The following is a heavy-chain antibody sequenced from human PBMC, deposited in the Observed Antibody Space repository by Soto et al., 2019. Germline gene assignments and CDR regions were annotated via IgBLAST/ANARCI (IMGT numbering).Heavy chain of an antibody. CDR2: INAGNGNT. D-gene: IGHD1-26*01. J-gene: IGHJ5*02. CDR3: ARNAHLGNWFDP. CDR1: GYSFTSYA. Sequence: XSVKVSCKASGYSFTSYAMQWGRQAPGQRLEWMGWINAGNGNTKYSQKFQGRVTITRDTSASTAYMELSSLRSEDTAVYYCARNAHLGNWFDPWAQGTLVTVSS. V-gene: IGHV1-3*01.